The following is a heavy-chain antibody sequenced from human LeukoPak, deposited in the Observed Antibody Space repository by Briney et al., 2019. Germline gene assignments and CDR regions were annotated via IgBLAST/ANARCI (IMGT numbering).Heavy chain of an antibody. Sequence: PGGSLRLSCAASGFTFSTCWMSWVRQAPGKGLEWVANIKQGGSEKYYVDSVKGRFTISRDNAKNSLYLQMNSLRAEDTALYYCAKGVRITMVRGAFDIWGQGTMVTVSS. J-gene: IGHJ3*02. CDR3: AKGVRITMVRGAFDI. CDR1: GFTFSTCW. V-gene: IGHV3-7*03. CDR2: IKQGGSEK. D-gene: IGHD3-10*01.